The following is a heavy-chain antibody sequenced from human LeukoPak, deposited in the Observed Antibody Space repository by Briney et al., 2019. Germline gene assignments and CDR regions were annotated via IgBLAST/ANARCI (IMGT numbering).Heavy chain of an antibody. J-gene: IGHJ4*02. CDR1: GFTFSTYS. V-gene: IGHV4-34*01. CDR2: INHSGST. D-gene: IGHD2-15*01. CDR3: ARGDEQGYCSGGSCFPFDY. Sequence: GSLRLSCAASGFTFSTYSMNWIRQPPGKGLEWIGEINHSGSTNYNPPLKSRVTISVDTSKNQFSLKLSSVTAADTAVYYCARGDEQGYCSGGSCFPFDYWGQGTLVTVSS.